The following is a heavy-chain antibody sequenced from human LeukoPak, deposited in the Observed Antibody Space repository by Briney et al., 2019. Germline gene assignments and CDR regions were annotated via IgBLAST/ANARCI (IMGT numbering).Heavy chain of an antibody. CDR3: ARHFDRPTAYFDS. V-gene: IGHV4-39*01. CDR2: IYSGGMT. CDR1: GGSISSGDYY. J-gene: IGHJ4*02. Sequence: PSETLSLTCTVTGGSISSGDYYWSWLRQPPGKGLEWIASIYSGGMTFYSPSLKSRLTISADTSRNHFSLRLSSVTAADTALYFCARHFDRPTAYFDSWGQGSLVTVSS.